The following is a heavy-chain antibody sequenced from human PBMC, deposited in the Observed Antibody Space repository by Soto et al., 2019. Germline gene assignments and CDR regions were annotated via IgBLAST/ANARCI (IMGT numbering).Heavy chain of an antibody. Sequence: PSETLSLTCAVYGGSFSGYYWSWIRQPPGKGLEWIGEINHSGSTNYNPSLKSRVTISVDTSKNQFSLKLSSVTAADTAVYYCARGEVAVAVSITTTSTDAFDIPGPGTMVTVS. CDR2: INHSGST. J-gene: IGHJ3*02. CDR3: ARGEVAVAVSITTTSTDAFDI. D-gene: IGHD6-19*01. CDR1: GGSFSGYY. V-gene: IGHV4-34*01.